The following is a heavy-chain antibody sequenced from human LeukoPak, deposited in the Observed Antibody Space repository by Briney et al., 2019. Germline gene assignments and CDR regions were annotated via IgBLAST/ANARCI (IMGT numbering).Heavy chain of an antibody. CDR1: GYTFTVYY. J-gene: IGHJ4*02. D-gene: IGHD6-13*01. Sequence: ASVKVSCKASGYTFTVYYMHWVRQAPGQGLEWMGWINPNSGGTNYAQKFQGWVTMTTDTSTSTAYMELRSLRSDDTAVYYCARDTSSSWPTYFDYWGQGTLVTVSS. V-gene: IGHV1-2*04. CDR3: ARDTSSSWPTYFDY. CDR2: INPNSGGT.